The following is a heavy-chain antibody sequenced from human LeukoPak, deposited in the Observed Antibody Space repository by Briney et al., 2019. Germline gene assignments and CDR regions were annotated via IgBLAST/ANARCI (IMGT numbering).Heavy chain of an antibody. D-gene: IGHD2-8*01. CDR2: ISSSSSYI. J-gene: IGHJ4*02. Sequence: PGGSLRLSCAASGFTFSSYSMNWVRQAPGKGLEWVSSISSSSSYIYYADSVKGRFTISRDNAKNSLYLQMNSLRAEDTAVYYCARVMGPQGWGYFDYWGQGTLVTVSS. V-gene: IGHV3-21*01. CDR1: GFTFSSYS. CDR3: ARVMGPQGWGYFDY.